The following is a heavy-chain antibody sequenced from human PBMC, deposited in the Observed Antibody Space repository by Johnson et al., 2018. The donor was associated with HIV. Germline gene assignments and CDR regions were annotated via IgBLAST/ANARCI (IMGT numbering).Heavy chain of an antibody. CDR1: GFIFSSNA. Sequence: QVQLVESGGGVVQPGRSLRLSCAASGFIFSSNAMHWVRQAPGKGLEWVAVISYDGSNKFYADSVKDRFTISRDKSKNTLFLQMNGLRVEDTAVYYCARDPVWDAFDIWGQGTMVTVSS. V-gene: IGHV3-30*14. CDR3: ARDPVWDAFDI. CDR2: ISYDGSNK. J-gene: IGHJ3*02.